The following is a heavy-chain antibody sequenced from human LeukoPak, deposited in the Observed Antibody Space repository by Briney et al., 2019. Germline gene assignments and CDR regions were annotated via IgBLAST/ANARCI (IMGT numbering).Heavy chain of an antibody. V-gene: IGHV4-59*01. CDR3: ATDRQEGGSGSYWFDP. CDR1: RGSITTYY. CDR2: VYHSGST. Sequence: PSETLSLTCTVSRGSITTYYWSWIRQPAGKGLEWIGNVYHSGSTTYNHSLKSRVSMSVDMSKNQFSLNLRPVTAADTATYYCATDRQEGGSGSYWFDPWGQGTQVTVSS. D-gene: IGHD3-10*01. J-gene: IGHJ5*02.